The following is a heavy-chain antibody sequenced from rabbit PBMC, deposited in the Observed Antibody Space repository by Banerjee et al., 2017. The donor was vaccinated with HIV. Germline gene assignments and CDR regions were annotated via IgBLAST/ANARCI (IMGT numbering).Heavy chain of an antibody. CDR1: GFSFSSGYW. V-gene: IGHV1S40*01. D-gene: IGHD2-1*01. CDR3: ARGYDDYDARLDL. CDR2: VYDGRSGST. J-gene: IGHJ3*01. Sequence: QSLEESGGDLVKPGASLTLTCTASGFSFSSGYWICWVRQAPRKGLEWIACVYDGRSGSTNYASWAKGRFTISKTSSTTVTLQMTSLTAADTATYFCARGYDDYDARLDLWGQGTLVTVS.